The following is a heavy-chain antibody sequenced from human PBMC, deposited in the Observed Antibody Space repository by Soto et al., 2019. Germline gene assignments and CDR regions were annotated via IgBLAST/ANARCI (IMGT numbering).Heavy chain of an antibody. CDR1: GFTFSTYG. CDR2: ISYDGSNK. J-gene: IGHJ4*02. CDR3: ARDPWGRYTTGAIDY. D-gene: IGHD3-16*01. V-gene: IGHV3-30*03. Sequence: PGGSLRLSCAASGFTFSTYGMHWVRQAPGKGLEWVAVISYDGSNKYYADSVRGRFTISRDNSKNTLYMQMNSLRAEDTAVYYFARDPWGRYTTGAIDYWGQGTLVTVSS.